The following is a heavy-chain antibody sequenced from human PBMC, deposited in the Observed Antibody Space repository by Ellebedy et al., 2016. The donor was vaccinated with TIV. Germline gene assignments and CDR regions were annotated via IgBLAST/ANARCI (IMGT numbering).Heavy chain of an antibody. J-gene: IGHJ3*02. D-gene: IGHD6-6*01. CDR3: ARAQYMDDAFDI. V-gene: IGHV3-30*02. CDR1: GFTFSSYG. CDR2: IRYDGSNK. Sequence: GESLKISCAASGFTFSSYGMHWVRQAPGKGLEWVAFIRYDGSNKYYADSVKGRFTISRDNSKNTLYLQMNSLRAEDTAVYYCARAQYMDDAFDIWGQGTMVTVSS.